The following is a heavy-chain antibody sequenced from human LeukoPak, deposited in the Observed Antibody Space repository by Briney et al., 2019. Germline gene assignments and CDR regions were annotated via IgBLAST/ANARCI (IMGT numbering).Heavy chain of an antibody. Sequence: QPGGSLRLSCAASGFTFSSYWMHWVRQAPGKGLVWVSRINTDGSFTNYADSVKGRFTISRDNAKNTLYLQMNSLRAEDTAVYYCARAVNSGSKSDYWGQGTLVSVSS. CDR2: INTDGSFT. D-gene: IGHD6-13*01. CDR3: ARAVNSGSKSDY. J-gene: IGHJ4*02. CDR1: GFTFSSYW. V-gene: IGHV3-74*01.